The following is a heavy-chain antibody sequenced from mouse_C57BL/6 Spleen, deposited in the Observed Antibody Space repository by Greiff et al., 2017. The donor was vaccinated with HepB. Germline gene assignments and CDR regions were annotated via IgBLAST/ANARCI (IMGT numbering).Heavy chain of an antibody. Sequence: EVQGVESGGGLVKPGGSLKLSCAASGFTFSSYAMSWVRQTPEKRLEWVATISDGGSYTYYPDNVKGRFTISRDNAKNNLYLQMSHLKSEDTAMYYCARKAYDGYYWFAYWGQGTLVTVSA. CDR1: GFTFSSYA. J-gene: IGHJ3*01. D-gene: IGHD2-3*01. V-gene: IGHV5-4*01. CDR2: ISDGGSYT. CDR3: ARKAYDGYYWFAY.